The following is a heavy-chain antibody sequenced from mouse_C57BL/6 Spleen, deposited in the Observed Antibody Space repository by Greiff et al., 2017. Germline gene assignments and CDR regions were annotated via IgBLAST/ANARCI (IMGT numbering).Heavy chain of an antibody. CDR2: IDPSDSYT. CDR1: GYTFTSYW. D-gene: IGHD1-1*01. CDR3: ARSATVVGHYYAMDY. J-gene: IGHJ4*01. Sequence: QVQLQQPGAELVMPGASVKLSCKASGYTFTSYWMHWVKQRPGQGLEWIGEIDPSDSYTNYNQKFKGKSTLTVDKSSSTAYMQLRSLTSEDSAVYYCARSATVVGHYYAMDYWGQGTSVTVSS. V-gene: IGHV1-69*01.